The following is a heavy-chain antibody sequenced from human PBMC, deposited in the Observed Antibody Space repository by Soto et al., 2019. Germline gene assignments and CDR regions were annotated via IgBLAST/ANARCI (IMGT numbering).Heavy chain of an antibody. CDR2: ISSSSSYI. V-gene: IGHV3-21*01. J-gene: IGHJ6*03. D-gene: IGHD3-16*02. CDR3: AREEGMITFGGVIPEYYYYMDV. Sequence: GGSLRLSCAASGFTFSSYSMNWVRQAPGKGLEWVSSISSSSSYIYYADSVKGRFTISRDNAKNSLYLQMNSLRAEDTAVYYCAREEGMITFGGVIPEYYYYMDVWGKGTTVTVSS. CDR1: GFTFSSYS.